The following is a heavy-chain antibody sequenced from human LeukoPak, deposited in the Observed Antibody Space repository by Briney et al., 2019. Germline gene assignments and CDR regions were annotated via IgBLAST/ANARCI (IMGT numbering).Heavy chain of an antibody. Sequence: GGSLRLSCAPSGFTFSSYDMNWVRQAPGKGLEWVSYISPSSTRIDYAASVRGRFTISRDNAKRSLYLQMSSLRAEDTAVYYRARMNYVSSGWGAPFDDWGQGTLVTVSS. V-gene: IGHV3-48*04. CDR1: GFTFSSYD. CDR3: ARMNYVSSGWGAPFDD. CDR2: ISPSSTRI. D-gene: IGHD3-16*01. J-gene: IGHJ4*02.